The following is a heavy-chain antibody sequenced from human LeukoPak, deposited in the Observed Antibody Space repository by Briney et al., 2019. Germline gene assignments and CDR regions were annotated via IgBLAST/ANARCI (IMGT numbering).Heavy chain of an antibody. CDR2: IYYSGNT. D-gene: IGHD6-13*01. J-gene: IGHJ2*01. Sequence: SETLSLTCTVSTASISSYYWSWIRQPPGKALEWIGFIYYSGNTNYNPSLTSRVSMSVDTSKNQFSLKVRSVTAVDTAVYYCARVRSSSSLSPWYFDLWGRGTLVTVSS. CDR3: ARVRSSSSLSPWYFDL. CDR1: TASISSYY. V-gene: IGHV4-59*01.